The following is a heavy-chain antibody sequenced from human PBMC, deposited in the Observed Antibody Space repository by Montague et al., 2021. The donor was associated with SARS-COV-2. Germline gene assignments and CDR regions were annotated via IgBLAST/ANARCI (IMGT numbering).Heavy chain of an antibody. CDR1: GGSISSCTYY. CDR2: MYYSGST. D-gene: IGHD6-19*01. Sequence: SETLSLTCTVSGGSISSCTYYWAWIPQPPGKGLEWIGSMYYSGSTYYNPSLRSRVFISIDTTKKQLSLTLTSVTAADTAVYYCATQEDPSGWIPGPFDFWGKGTLLSVSS. V-gene: IGHV4-39*01. J-gene: IGHJ4*02. CDR3: ATQEDPSGWIPGPFDF.